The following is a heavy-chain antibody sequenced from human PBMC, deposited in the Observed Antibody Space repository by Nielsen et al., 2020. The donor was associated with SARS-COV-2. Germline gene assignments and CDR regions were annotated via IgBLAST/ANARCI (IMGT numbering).Heavy chain of an antibody. CDR2: IYYSGDT. CDR3: ARDGHSSSPYGMGV. V-gene: IGHV4-59*01. Sequence: SETLSLTCAVYGGSFSGYYWSWIRQPPGKGLEWIGYIYYSGDTKYNPSLKSRVTISVDMSKNQFSLRLSSVTAADTAVYYCARDGHSSSPYGMGVWGQGTTVTVSS. J-gene: IGHJ6*02. D-gene: IGHD6-6*01. CDR1: GGSFSGYY.